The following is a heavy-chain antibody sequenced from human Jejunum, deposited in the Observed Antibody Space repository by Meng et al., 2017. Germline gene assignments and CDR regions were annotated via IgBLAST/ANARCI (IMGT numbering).Heavy chain of an antibody. Sequence: HVQLQGSGPGLLTPSETLALTCTCSGVSSSGPYWNWIRQPPGKGLEWIGCVYDNGNTNYNPSLKSRATMSLDTSKNQFSLRLSSVAAEDTAVYYCARRAVGARGWIDPWGQGTLVTVSS. CDR1: GVSSSGPY. CDR2: VYDNGNT. CDR3: ARRAVGARGWIDP. D-gene: IGHD4/OR15-4a*01. V-gene: IGHV4-59*11. J-gene: IGHJ5*02.